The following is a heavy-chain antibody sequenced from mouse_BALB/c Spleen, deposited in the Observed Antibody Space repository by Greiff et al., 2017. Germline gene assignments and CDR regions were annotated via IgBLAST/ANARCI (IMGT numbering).Heavy chain of an antibody. D-gene: IGHD1-1*01. V-gene: IGHV1-87*01. CDR1: GYTFTSYW. CDR3: ARSTGIYYYGSSYYFDY. CDR2: IYPGDGDT. J-gene: IGHJ2*01. Sequence: VKLVESGAELARPGASVKLSCKASGYTFTSYWMQWVKQRPGQGLEWIGAIYPGDGDTRYTQKFKGKATLTADKSSSTAYMQLSSLASEDSAVYYCARSTGIYYYGSSYYFDYWGQGTTLTVSS.